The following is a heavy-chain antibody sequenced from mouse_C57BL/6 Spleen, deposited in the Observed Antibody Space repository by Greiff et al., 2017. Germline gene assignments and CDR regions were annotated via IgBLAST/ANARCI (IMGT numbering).Heavy chain of an antibody. CDR3: ARGFITTGYWYFDV. D-gene: IGHD1-1*01. Sequence: QVQLQQPGAELVKPGASVKLSCKASGYTFTSYWMHWVKQRPGRGLEWIGRIDPNSGGTKYNEKFKSKATLTVDKHSSTAYMQLSSLTSEDSAVYYCARGFITTGYWYFDVWGTGTTVTVSS. CDR1: GYTFTSYW. CDR2: IDPNSGGT. J-gene: IGHJ1*03. V-gene: IGHV1-72*01.